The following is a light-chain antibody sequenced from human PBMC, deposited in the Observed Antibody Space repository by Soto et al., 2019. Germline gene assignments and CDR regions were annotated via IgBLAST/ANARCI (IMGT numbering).Light chain of an antibody. CDR1: QNIITY. Sequence: DIAMTQSPSSLSASVGDRVTITCRASQNIITYLNWYQQKPGQAPKFLIYAASSLQSGVPSRFSGRGSGTDFTLTINSLQAEDCAVYYCQQYYNWPRTFGQGTRLEI. V-gene: IGKV1-39*01. CDR2: AAS. J-gene: IGKJ5*01. CDR3: QQYYNWPRT.